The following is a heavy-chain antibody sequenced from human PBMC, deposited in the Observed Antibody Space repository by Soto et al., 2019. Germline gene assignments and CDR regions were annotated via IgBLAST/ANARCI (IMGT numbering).Heavy chain of an antibody. CDR1: GFTFSSYA. J-gene: IGHJ5*02. V-gene: IGHV3-23*01. D-gene: IGHD6-19*01. Sequence: PGGSLRLSCAASGFTFSSYAMSWVRQAPGKGLEWVSAISGSGGSTYYAESEKGRFTISRDNSKNTLNLQMNSLKAVDTAVYYFAKDRSIVPEKGAGTSNWFDPWGQGTLVTVSS. CDR2: ISGSGGST. CDR3: AKDRSIVPEKGAGTSNWFDP.